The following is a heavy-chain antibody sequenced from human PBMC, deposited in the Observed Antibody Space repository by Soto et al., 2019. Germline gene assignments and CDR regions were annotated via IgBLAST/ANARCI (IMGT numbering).Heavy chain of an antibody. J-gene: IGHJ6*03. CDR2: ISGSGGST. V-gene: IGHV3-23*01. D-gene: IGHD2-15*01. CDR1: GFTFSSYA. CDR3: AKDSGGENCSGGSCYLFYYYYYMDV. Sequence: GGSLRLSCAASGFTFSSYAMSWVRQAPGKGLEWVSAISGSGGSTYYADSVKGRFTISRDNSKNTLYLQMNSLRADDTAVYYCAKDSGGENCSGGSCYLFYYYYYMDVWGKGTTVTVSS.